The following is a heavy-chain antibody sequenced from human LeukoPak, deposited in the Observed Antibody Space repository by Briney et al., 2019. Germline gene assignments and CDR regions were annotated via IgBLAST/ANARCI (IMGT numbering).Heavy chain of an antibody. J-gene: IGHJ4*02. CDR2: IKSKTDGGTT. CDR1: GFTFSSYW. D-gene: IGHD3-22*01. V-gene: IGHV3-15*01. Sequence: GGSLRLSCAASGFTFSSYWMSWVRQAPGKGLEWVGRIKSKTDGGTTDYAAPVKGRFTISRDDSKNTLYLQMNSLKTEDTAVYYCTTDFSVLGIVVVTKGLSSFDYWGQGTLVTVSS. CDR3: TTDFSVLGIVVVTKGLSSFDY.